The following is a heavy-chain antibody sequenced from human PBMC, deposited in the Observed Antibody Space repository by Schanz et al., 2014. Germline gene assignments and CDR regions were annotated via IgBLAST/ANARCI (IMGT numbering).Heavy chain of an antibody. CDR1: GFTFSSYA. J-gene: IGHJ4*02. CDR2: ISGSGGNT. Sequence: EVQLVESGGGLVKPGGSLRLSCTASGFTFSSYAMNWVRQAPGKGLEWVSAISGSGGNTYYADSVKGRFTISRDNSKNTVYIQMNSLRAEDTAVYYCARGGPAYYFDDWGQGTLVTVSS. V-gene: IGHV3-23*04. CDR3: ARGGPAYYFDD.